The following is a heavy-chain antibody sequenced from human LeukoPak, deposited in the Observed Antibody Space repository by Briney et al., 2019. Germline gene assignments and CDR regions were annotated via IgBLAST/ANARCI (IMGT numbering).Heavy chain of an antibody. V-gene: IGHV5-51*01. J-gene: IGHJ4*02. CDR3: ARLSTMVRGVITGFDY. Sequence: GESLKISCKGFGYRFTNYWIAWVRQMPGKGLEWMGIIYPGDSDTRYSPSFQGQVTISADKSISTAYLQWSSLKASDTAMYYCARLSTMVRGVITGFDYWGQGTLVTVSS. CDR1: GYRFTNYW. CDR2: IYPGDSDT. D-gene: IGHD3-10*01.